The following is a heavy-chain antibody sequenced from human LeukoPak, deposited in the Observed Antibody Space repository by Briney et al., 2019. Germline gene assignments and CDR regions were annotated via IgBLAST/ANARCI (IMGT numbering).Heavy chain of an antibody. Sequence: SETLSLTCTVSGASISSNDYYWGRIRQPPGKGLEWIGSIYHSGSTKYNPTLKSRVTISVDTSKNQCSLKLSSVTAADTAVYYCARRGGNGDFDYWGQGTLVSVSS. D-gene: IGHD4-23*01. CDR1: GASISSNDYY. CDR2: IYHSGST. V-gene: IGHV4-39*01. J-gene: IGHJ4*02. CDR3: ARRGGNGDFDY.